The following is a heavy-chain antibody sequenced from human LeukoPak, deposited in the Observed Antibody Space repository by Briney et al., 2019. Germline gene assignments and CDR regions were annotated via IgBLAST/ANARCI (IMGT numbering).Heavy chain of an antibody. CDR3: AREATMVRGVSYVWFDP. D-gene: IGHD3-10*01. J-gene: IGHJ5*02. CDR1: GFTFSSYA. CDR2: ISYDGSNK. Sequence: GGSLRLSCAASGFTFSSYAMHWVRQAPGKGLEWVAVISYDGSNKYYADSVKGRFTISRDNSKNTLYLQMNSLRAEDTAVYYCAREATMVRGVSYVWFDPWGQGTLVTVSS. V-gene: IGHV3-30*04.